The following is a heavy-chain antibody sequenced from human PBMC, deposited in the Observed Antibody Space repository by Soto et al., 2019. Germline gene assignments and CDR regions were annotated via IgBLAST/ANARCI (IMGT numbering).Heavy chain of an antibody. CDR3: AKGEAVAGTEFDY. D-gene: IGHD6-13*01. Sequence: EVQLLESGGGLVQPGGSLRLSCAASGFTFSTYAMSWVRQAPGRGLEWVSTISSADDTYYADSVKGRFTISRDNSKNTPYLQMNSLRGEDTAVYYCAKGEAVAGTEFDYWGQGTLVTVSS. V-gene: IGHV3-23*01. CDR2: ISSADDT. J-gene: IGHJ4*02. CDR1: GFTFSTYA.